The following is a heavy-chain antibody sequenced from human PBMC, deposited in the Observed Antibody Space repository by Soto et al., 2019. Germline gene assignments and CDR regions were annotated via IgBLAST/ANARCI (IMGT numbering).Heavy chain of an antibody. CDR2: INPSGGST. J-gene: IGHJ4*01. V-gene: IGHV1-46*01. Sequence: GASVKVSCEASGYTFTSCGSSWVRQAPGQGLEWMGRINPSGGSTSYAQKFQGRVTMTAHTSTDTAYMELSSLRSEDPALSYCATGRDYGSGSYYNDYWGHGTLVTVSP. D-gene: IGHD3-10*01. CDR3: ATGRDYGSGSYYNDY. CDR1: GYTFTSCG.